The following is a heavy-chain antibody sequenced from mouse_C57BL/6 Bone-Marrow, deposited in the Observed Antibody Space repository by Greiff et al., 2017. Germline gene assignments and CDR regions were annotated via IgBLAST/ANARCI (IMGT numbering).Heavy chain of an antibody. J-gene: IGHJ1*03. CDR3: ARIAYSNYVCWYFDV. V-gene: IGHV8-8*01. D-gene: IGHD2-5*01. CDR2: NWWDDDK. CDR1: GFSLTTFGMG. Sequence: QVTLKVSGPGILQPSQTLSLSCSFSGFSLTTFGMGVGWLRQPSGKGLAWLVHNWWDDDKYYNPALKSQLTISKDTSNNQVFLKIAHVETADTATYYCARIAYSNYVCWYFDVWGTGTTVTVSS.